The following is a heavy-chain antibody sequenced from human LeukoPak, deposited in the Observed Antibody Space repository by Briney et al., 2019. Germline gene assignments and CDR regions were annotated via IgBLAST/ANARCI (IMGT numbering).Heavy chain of an antibody. D-gene: IGHD5-18*01. CDR3: ARTGYSYGFYY. CDR2: INPSGGST. V-gene: IGHV1-46*01. CDR1: GYTFTSYL. Sequence: ASVRVSCKASGYTFTSYLLHWVRQAPGQGLEWMGKINPSGGSTSYAQKFQGRVTMARDTSTSTVYMELSSLRSEDTAVYYCARTGYSYGFYYWGQGTLVTVSS. J-gene: IGHJ4*02.